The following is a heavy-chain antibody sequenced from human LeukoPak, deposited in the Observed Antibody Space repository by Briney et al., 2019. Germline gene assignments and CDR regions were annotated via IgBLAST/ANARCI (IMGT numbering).Heavy chain of an antibody. V-gene: IGHV3-23*01. CDR2: ISGSGGST. CDR1: GFTFSSYG. CDR3: AKYRASGYYYSD. D-gene: IGHD3-22*01. Sequence: GGSLRLSCAASGFTFSSYGMSWVRQAPGKGLEWVSAISGSGGSTYYADFVKGRFTISRDNSKNTLYLQMNSLRAEDTAVYYCAKYRASGYYYSDWGQGTLVTVSS. J-gene: IGHJ4*02.